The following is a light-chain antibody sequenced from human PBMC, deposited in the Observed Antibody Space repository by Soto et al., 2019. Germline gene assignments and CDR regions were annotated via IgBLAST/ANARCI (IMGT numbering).Light chain of an antibody. Sequence: ETVLTQSPGTLSLSPGERATLSCRASQSVSSSYLAWYQQKPGQAPRLLVYGASSRATGIPDRFSGSGSGTDFTLTISRLESEDFAVYYCQQYGSSRRTFGQGTKVDIK. CDR1: QSVSSSY. CDR2: GAS. CDR3: QQYGSSRRT. J-gene: IGKJ1*01. V-gene: IGKV3-20*01.